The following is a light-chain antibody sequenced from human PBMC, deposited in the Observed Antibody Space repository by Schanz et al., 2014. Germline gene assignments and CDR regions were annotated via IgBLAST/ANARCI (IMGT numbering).Light chain of an antibody. J-gene: IGLJ3*02. V-gene: IGLV2-14*01. CDR2: DVS. CDR3: SSHTSSNTWV. Sequence: QSALTQPASVSGSPGQSITISCTGTSSDVGGYDFVSWYQQHPGTAPKLMIYDVSARPSGVSNRFSGSKSGNTASLTISGLQAEDEADYYCSSHTSSNTWVFGGGTKLTVL. CDR1: SSDVGGYDF.